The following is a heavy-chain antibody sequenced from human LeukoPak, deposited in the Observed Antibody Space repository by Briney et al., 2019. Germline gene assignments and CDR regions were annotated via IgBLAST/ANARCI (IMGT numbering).Heavy chain of an antibody. V-gene: IGHV3-9*01. D-gene: IGHD1-26*01. Sequence: PGGSPRLSCEASGFTFNDYAMHWVRQVPGKGLEWVSGITWNSLSVLYVDSVKGRFTISRDNAKNSLYLQMTSLRAEDTALYYCAKAVGVASPIVDALDLWGQGTMVTVSS. J-gene: IGHJ3*01. CDR1: GFTFNDYA. CDR2: ITWNSLSV. CDR3: AKAVGVASPIVDALDL.